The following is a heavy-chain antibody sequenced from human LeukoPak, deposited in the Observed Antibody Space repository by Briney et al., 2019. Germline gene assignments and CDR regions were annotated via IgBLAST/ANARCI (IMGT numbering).Heavy chain of an antibody. CDR2: INHSGST. Sequence: SETLSLTCAVYGGSFSGYYWSWIRQPPGKGLEWIGEINHSGSTNYNPSLKSRVTISVDTSKNQFSLKLSSVTAADTAVYYCARYPKDYYDSSGYHDAFDIWGQGTMVTVSS. D-gene: IGHD3-22*01. CDR1: GGSFSGYY. V-gene: IGHV4-34*01. J-gene: IGHJ3*02. CDR3: ARYPKDYYDSSGYHDAFDI.